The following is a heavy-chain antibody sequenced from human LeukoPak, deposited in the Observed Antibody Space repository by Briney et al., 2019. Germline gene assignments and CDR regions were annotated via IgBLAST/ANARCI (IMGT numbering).Heavy chain of an antibody. J-gene: IGHJ6*02. CDR2: ISYDGSNK. D-gene: IGHD1-1*01. V-gene: IGHV3-30*03. Sequence: GRSLRLSCAASGFTFSSYGMHWVRQAPGKGLEWVAVISYDGSNKYYADSVKGRFTISRDNSKNTLYLQMNSLRAEDTAVYYCARDGGYAMDVWGQGTTVTVSS. CDR3: ARDGGYAMDV. CDR1: GFTFSSYG.